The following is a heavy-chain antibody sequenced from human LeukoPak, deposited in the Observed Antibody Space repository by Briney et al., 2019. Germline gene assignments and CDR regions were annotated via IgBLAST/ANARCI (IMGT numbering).Heavy chain of an antibody. CDR1: GYSFTSYW. V-gene: IGHV5-51*01. Sequence: GESLQISCKGSGYSFTSYWIGWVRQVPGKGLEWMGIIYPGDSDTRYSPSFQGQVTISADKSISTAYLQWSSLKASDTAMYYCARHSYDSSGYYYVDYWGQGTLVTVSS. CDR2: IYPGDSDT. D-gene: IGHD3-22*01. CDR3: ARHSYDSSGYYYVDY. J-gene: IGHJ4*02.